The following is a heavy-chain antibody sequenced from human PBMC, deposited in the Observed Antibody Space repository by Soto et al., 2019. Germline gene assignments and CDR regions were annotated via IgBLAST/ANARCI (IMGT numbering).Heavy chain of an antibody. J-gene: IGHJ4*02. D-gene: IGHD3-10*01. CDR1: GFTFSDYY. CDR2: ISSSSSYT. CDR3: ARGDEYYYGSGSPGNLDY. V-gene: IGHV3-11*06. Sequence: GGSLRLSCAASGFTFSDYYMSWIRQAPGKGLEWVSYISSSSSYTNYADSVKGRFTISRDNAKNSLYLQMNSLRAEDTAVYYCARGDEYYYGSGSPGNLDYWGQGTLVTVSS.